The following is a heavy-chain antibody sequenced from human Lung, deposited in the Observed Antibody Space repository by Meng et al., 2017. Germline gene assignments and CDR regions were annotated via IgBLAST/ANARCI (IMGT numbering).Heavy chain of an antibody. CDR3: ARGPTTMAHDFDY. Sequence: PPRKGGAGLVKSSQTLSRTCVGSGGSFSEYYWSWIPQPPGKGLEGIAEINHSGSTTYNPSLESRATISVDTSQNNLSLKLSSVTAADSAVYYCARGPTTMAHDFDYWGQGTLVTVSS. D-gene: IGHD4-11*01. CDR1: GGSFSEYY. V-gene: IGHV4-34*01. J-gene: IGHJ4*02. CDR2: INHSGST.